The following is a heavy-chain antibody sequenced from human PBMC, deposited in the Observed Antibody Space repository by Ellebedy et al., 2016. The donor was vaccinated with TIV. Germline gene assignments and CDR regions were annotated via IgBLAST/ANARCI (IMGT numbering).Heavy chain of an antibody. V-gene: IGHV3-48*02. CDR2: ISSSTSTI. J-gene: IGHJ4*02. CDR1: GFTFSSYS. CDR3: AGRFDY. Sequence: GESLKISCAASGFTFSSYSMNWVRQAPGKGLEWVSYISSSTSTIYYADSVKGRFTISRDNAKNSLYLQMNSLRDEDTAVYYCAGRFDYWGQGTLVTVSS.